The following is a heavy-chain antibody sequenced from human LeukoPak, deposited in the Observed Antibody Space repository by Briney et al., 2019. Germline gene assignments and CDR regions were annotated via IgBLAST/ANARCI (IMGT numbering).Heavy chain of an antibody. V-gene: IGHV3-73*01. CDR2: IRSKANSYAT. Sequence: AMXWVXQASGKGLEWVGRIRSKANSYATAYAASVKGRFTISRDDSKNTAYLQMNSLKTEDTAVYYCTRLGSSGWYNWFDPWGQGTLVTVSS. CDR3: TRLGSSGWYNWFDP. D-gene: IGHD6-19*01. J-gene: IGHJ5*02. CDR1: A.